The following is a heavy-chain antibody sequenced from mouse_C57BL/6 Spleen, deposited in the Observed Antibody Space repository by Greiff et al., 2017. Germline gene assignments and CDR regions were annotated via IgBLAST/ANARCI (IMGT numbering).Heavy chain of an antibody. V-gene: IGHV5-17*01. CDR3: ARTGWAPYFDD. CDR2: ISSGSSTI. D-gene: IGHD4-1*01. J-gene: IGHJ2*01. CDR1: GFTFSDYG. Sequence: EVKLMESGGGLVKPGGSLKLSCAASGFTFSDYGMHWVRQAPEKGLEWVAYISSGSSTIYYADKVKGRFTISRDNAKNTVFLQMTSLRSEDTAMYYCARTGWAPYFDDWGQGTTLTVSS.